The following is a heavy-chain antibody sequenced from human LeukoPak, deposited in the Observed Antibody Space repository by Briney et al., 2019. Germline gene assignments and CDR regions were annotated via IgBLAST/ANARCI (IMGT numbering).Heavy chain of an antibody. D-gene: IGHD3-3*01. CDR2: INPSGDST. J-gene: IGHJ1*01. CDR3: ARGPVFWSGYYTGLFQH. V-gene: IGHV1-46*01. CDR1: GYTFTSYY. Sequence: ASVKVSCKASGYTFTSYYMHWVRQAPGQGLEWMGIINPSGDSTSYAQKFQGRVTMTRDMSTSTVYMELSSLRSEDTAVYYCARGPVFWSGYYTGLFQHWGQGTLVTVSS.